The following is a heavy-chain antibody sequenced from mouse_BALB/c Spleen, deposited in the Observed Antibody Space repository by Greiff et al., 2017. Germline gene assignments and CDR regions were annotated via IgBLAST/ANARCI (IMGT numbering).Heavy chain of an antibody. J-gene: IGHJ2*01. CDR1: GYTFTDYA. Sequence: QVQLKQSGAELVRPGVSVKISCKGSGYTFTDYAMHWVKQSHAKSLEWIGVISTYYGDASYNQKFKGKATMTVDKSSSTAYMELARLTSEDSAIYYCARRGNGYDIFFDYWGQGTTLTVSS. V-gene: IGHV1S137*01. CDR3: ARRGNGYDIFFDY. D-gene: IGHD2-2*01. CDR2: ISTYYGDA.